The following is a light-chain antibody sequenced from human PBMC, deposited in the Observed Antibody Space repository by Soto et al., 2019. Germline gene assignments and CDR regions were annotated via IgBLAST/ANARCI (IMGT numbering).Light chain of an antibody. CDR3: QQASRFPLT. CDR1: QGINTC. V-gene: IGKV1D-12*01. Sequence: DIQMTQSPSFVSASVGDRVTITCRASQGINTCLAWYQQKPGKAPKLLIYAASSLQRGVPPRFSGSGSGTDFSLSINSLQPEDFATYFCQQASRFPLTFGQGTKIE. J-gene: IGKJ2*01. CDR2: AAS.